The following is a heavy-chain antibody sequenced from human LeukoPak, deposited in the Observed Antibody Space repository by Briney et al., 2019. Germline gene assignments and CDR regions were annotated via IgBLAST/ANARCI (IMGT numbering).Heavy chain of an antibody. CDR2: IYYSGST. CDR3: ARDAHSSGYYRPGYFQH. Sequence: PSETLSLTCTVSGGSISSGDYYWSWLRQPPGKGLEWIGYIYYSGSTYYNPSLKSRVTISVDTSKNQFSLKPSSVTAADTAVYYCARDAHSSGYYRPGYFQHWGQGTLVTVSS. V-gene: IGHV4-30-4*01. J-gene: IGHJ1*01. D-gene: IGHD3-22*01. CDR1: GGSISSGDYY.